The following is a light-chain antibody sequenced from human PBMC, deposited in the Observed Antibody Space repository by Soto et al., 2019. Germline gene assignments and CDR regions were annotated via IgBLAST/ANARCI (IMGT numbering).Light chain of an antibody. Sequence: QSALTQPASVSGSPGQSITISCTGTSSDVGSYNSVSWYQQHPGKAPKLMIYDVSNRPSGVSNRFSGSKSGNTASLTISGLQAEDEADYYRSSYTSNTSVVFGGGTKLTVL. CDR2: DVS. V-gene: IGLV2-14*03. CDR1: SSDVGSYNS. J-gene: IGLJ2*01. CDR3: SSYTSNTSVV.